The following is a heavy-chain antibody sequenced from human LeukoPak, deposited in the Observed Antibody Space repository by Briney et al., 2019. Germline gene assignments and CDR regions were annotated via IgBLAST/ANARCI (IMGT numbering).Heavy chain of an antibody. Sequence: SETLSLTCTVSGGSISSGGYYWSWIRQHPGKGLEWIGYIYYSGSTYYNPSLKSRVTISVDTSKNQFSLKLSSVTAADTAVYYCARDDAVAGTDGGLDYWGQRTLVTVSS. CDR2: IYYSGST. CDR3: ARDDAVAGTDGGLDY. V-gene: IGHV4-31*03. D-gene: IGHD6-19*01. CDR1: GGSISSGGYY. J-gene: IGHJ4*02.